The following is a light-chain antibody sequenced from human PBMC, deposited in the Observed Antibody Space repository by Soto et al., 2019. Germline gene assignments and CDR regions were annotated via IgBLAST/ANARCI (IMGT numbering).Light chain of an antibody. CDR2: GAS. CDR1: QSLSSN. Sequence: EIVMTQSPATLPVSPGERATLFCRASQSLSSNLAWYQQKPGQAPRLLIYGASSRATGTPARFSGSGSGTEFTLTISSLQSEDFAVYYCQQYNNWPLTFGQGTRLEIK. V-gene: IGKV3-15*01. J-gene: IGKJ5*01. CDR3: QQYNNWPLT.